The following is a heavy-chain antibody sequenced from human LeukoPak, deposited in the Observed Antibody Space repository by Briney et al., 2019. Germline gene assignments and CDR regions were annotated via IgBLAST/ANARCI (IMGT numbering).Heavy chain of an antibody. CDR2: INWNGGGT. CDR3: AKHLTATNTYVFFGLDV. J-gene: IGHJ6*02. V-gene: IGHV3-9*01. CDR1: GFSFKDYG. Sequence: GGSLRLSCAATGFSFKDYGMHWVRQPPGKGLEWVSAINWNGGGTDYADSVKGRFTISRDNAKNSLYLQLSSLRPEDTALYYCAKHLTATNTYVFFGLDVWGQGTSVTVSS. D-gene: IGHD1-26*01.